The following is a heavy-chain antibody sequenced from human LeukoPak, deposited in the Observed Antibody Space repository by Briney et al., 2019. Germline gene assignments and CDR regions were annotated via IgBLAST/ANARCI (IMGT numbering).Heavy chain of an antibody. CDR1: GFTFSSYW. Sequence: GGSLRLSCAASGFTFSSYWMSWVRQAPGKGLGWVASIKLDGREKYYVDSVKGRFTISRDNAKNSLYLEMNSLRDEDTAGYYCARVRWDHDSSGPGVPSSYYYCGMDVWGQGTTVTVSS. J-gene: IGHJ6*02. CDR2: IKLDGREK. D-gene: IGHD3-22*01. V-gene: IGHV3-7*05. CDR3: ARVRWDHDSSGPGVPSSYYYCGMDV.